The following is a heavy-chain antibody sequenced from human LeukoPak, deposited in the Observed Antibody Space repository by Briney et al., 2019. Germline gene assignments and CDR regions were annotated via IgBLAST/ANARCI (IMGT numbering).Heavy chain of an antibody. J-gene: IGHJ3*02. Sequence: TGGSLRLSCAASGFTVSSNYMSWVRQAPGKGLEWVSVIYSGGSTYYAGSVQGRFTSSRDSSKNTVDLQMNTLRAEDTAVYYCARAPACSYGSGSAGPVRVAAFDIWGQGTVVTVSS. V-gene: IGHV3-53*01. CDR1: GFTVSSNY. CDR2: IYSGGST. D-gene: IGHD3-10*01. CDR3: ARAPACSYGSGSAGPVRVAAFDI.